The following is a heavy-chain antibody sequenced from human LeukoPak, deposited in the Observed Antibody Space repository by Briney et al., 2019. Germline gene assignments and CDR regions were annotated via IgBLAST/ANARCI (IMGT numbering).Heavy chain of an antibody. Sequence: PGGSLRLSCAASGFIFISHGMHWARQAPDKGLEWVAMIRADGSDKWYAESVKGRFSISRDNSRNMVYLQMNSLRPEDTAVYYCVRDFNWAFDYWAQGTLVTVSS. V-gene: IGHV3-30*02. D-gene: IGHD1-1*01. CDR3: VRDFNWAFDY. J-gene: IGHJ4*02. CDR2: IRADGSDK. CDR1: GFIFISHG.